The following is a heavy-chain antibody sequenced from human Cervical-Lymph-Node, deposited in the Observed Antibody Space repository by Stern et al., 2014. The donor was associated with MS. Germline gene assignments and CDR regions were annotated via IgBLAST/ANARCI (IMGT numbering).Heavy chain of an antibody. V-gene: IGHV1-3*01. CDR2: IIAGDGNT. J-gene: IGHJ4*02. CDR3: ARGRLGVFDY. CDR1: GYTFTDYA. Sequence: VQLEESGAEVKKPGASVKVSCQASGYTFTDYAIHWVRQAPGQGLEWMGWIIAGDGNTNYAQMFQDRVNITRDTSASTAYMELSSLRSEDTAVYWCARGRLGVFDYWGQGSLLTVSS. D-gene: IGHD3-10*01.